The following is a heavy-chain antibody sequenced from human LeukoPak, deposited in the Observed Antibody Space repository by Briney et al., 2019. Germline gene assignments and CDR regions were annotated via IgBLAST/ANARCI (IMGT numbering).Heavy chain of an antibody. CDR3: ARVPIPDYYDSSGYEYYFDY. Sequence: ASVKVSCKASGYTFIGYYMHWVRQAPGQGLEWMGWINPNSGGTNYAQKFQGRVTMTRDTSISTAYMELSRLRSDDTAVYYCARVPIPDYYDSSGYEYYFDYWGQGTLVTVSS. J-gene: IGHJ4*02. V-gene: IGHV1-2*02. D-gene: IGHD3-22*01. CDR1: GYTFIGYY. CDR2: INPNSGGT.